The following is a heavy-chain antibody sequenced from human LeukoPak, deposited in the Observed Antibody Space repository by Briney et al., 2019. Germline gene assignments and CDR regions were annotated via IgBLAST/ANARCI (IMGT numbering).Heavy chain of an antibody. Sequence: GASVKVSCKASGYTFTSYGISWVRHAPGQGLEWMGWISAYNGNTNYAQKLQGRVTMTTDTSTSTAYMELRSLRSDDTAVYYCARDHSARPYDFWSGSNWFDPWGQGTLVTVSS. CDR3: ARDHSARPYDFWSGSNWFDP. V-gene: IGHV1-18*01. CDR2: ISAYNGNT. D-gene: IGHD3-3*01. J-gene: IGHJ5*02. CDR1: GYTFTSYG.